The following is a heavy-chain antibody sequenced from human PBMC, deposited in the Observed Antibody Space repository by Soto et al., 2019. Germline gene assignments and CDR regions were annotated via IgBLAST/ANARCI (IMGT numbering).Heavy chain of an antibody. D-gene: IGHD2-2*02. Sequence: GESLKISCEGSGFSFTSYWIAWVRQVPGKGLEWMGIIYPADSDTRYSPSFQGQVTISADKSISTAYLQWSSLKPSDTGMYYCARRPKYPNGLDPWAQGTLVNVSS. CDR3: ARRPKYPNGLDP. CDR2: IYPADSDT. J-gene: IGHJ5*02. V-gene: IGHV5-51*01. CDR1: GFSFTSYW.